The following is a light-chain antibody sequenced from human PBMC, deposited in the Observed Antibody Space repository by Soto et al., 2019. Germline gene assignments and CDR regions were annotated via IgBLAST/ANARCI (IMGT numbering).Light chain of an antibody. CDR1: QSVSSY. J-gene: IGKJ1*01. CDR2: DAS. Sequence: EIVLTQSPATLSLSPGERSTLSCLASQSVSSYLAWYQQKPGQAPRLLIYDASNRATGIPARFSGSGSGTDFTLTISSLEPEDFAVYYCQQRSNWPPGVGQGTQVEIK. V-gene: IGKV3-11*01. CDR3: QQRSNWPPG.